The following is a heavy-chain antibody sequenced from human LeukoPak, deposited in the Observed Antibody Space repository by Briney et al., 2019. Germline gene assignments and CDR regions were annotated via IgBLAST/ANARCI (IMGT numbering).Heavy chain of an antibody. Sequence: PGRSLRLSCAASGFTFSSYGMHWVRQAPGKGLEWVAVISYDGSNKYYTDSVKGRFTISRDNSKNTLYLQMNSLRAEDTAVYYCAKGKYYDILTGSAPADCWGQGTLVTVSS. CDR3: AKGKYYDILTGSAPADC. CDR1: GFTFSSYG. J-gene: IGHJ4*02. CDR2: ISYDGSNK. D-gene: IGHD3-9*01. V-gene: IGHV3-30*18.